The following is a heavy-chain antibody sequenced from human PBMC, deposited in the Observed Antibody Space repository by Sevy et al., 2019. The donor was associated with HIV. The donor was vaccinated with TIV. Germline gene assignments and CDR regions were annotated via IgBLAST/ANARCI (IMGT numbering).Heavy chain of an antibody. CDR1: GFTFSSYA. CDR2: ISYDGNNI. Sequence: GGSLRLSCAASGFTFSSYAMNWVRQAPGKGLEWVALISYDGNNIYYADSVKGRFTISRDNSKNTLYLQMNSLRGEDTAFYYCARGLAALPGYYYGLDVWGQRTTVTVSS. V-gene: IGHV3-30*04. D-gene: IGHD6-6*01. J-gene: IGHJ6*02. CDR3: ARGLAALPGYYYGLDV.